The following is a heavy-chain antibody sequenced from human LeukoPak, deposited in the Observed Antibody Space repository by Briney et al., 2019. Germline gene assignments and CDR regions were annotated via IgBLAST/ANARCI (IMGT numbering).Heavy chain of an antibody. CDR2: ISSSSSYI. V-gene: IGHV3-21*04. CDR3: AKAACSGGSCYSGFDY. D-gene: IGHD2-15*01. CDR1: GFTFSSYS. Sequence: GGSLRLSCAASGFTFSSYSMNWVRQAPGKGLEWVSSISSSSSYIYYADSVKGRFTISRDNAKNSVYLQMNSLRAEDTAVYYCAKAACSGGSCYSGFDYWGQGTLVTVSS. J-gene: IGHJ4*02.